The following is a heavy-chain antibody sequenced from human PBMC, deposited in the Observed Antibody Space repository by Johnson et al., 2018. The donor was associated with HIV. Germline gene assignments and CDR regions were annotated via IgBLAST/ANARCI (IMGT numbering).Heavy chain of an antibody. V-gene: IGHV3-7*05. D-gene: IGHD2-2*01. CDR3: AKGGYSSSWYLWDTFNM. CDR1: GFTFDDFA. J-gene: IGHJ3*02. CDR2: IKQDGSEK. Sequence: VQLVESGGGVVRPGGSLRLSCAASGFTFDDFAMSWVRQVPGKGLEWVANIKQDGSEKYYADSGKGRFTISRDSAKNCLYLQMNSLRADDTALYYCAKGGYSSSWYLWDTFNMWGQGTMVTVSS.